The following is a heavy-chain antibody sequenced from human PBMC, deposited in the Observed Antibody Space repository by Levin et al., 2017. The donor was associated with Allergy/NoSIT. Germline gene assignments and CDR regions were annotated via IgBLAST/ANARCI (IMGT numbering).Heavy chain of an antibody. CDR2: ISYDGTNE. J-gene: IGHJ4*02. Sequence: GGSLRLSCAASGFTFSSYAMHWVRQAPGKGLEGVAVISYDGTNEYYADSVKGRFTISRDNSKNTLYLQMNSLRAEDTAVYDCGGPDIVDGNNWGQGTLVTVSS. CDR3: GGPDIVDGNN. D-gene: IGHD5-12*01. CDR1: GFTFSSYA. V-gene: IGHV3-30*04.